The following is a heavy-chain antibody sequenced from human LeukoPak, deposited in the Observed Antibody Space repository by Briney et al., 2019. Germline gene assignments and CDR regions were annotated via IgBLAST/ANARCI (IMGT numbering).Heavy chain of an antibody. CDR3: ARIYH. J-gene: IGHJ4*02. D-gene: IGHD5-12*01. V-gene: IGHV3-53*01. Sequence: GGSLRLSCAASGFTVSNNYMSWVRQAPGKGLEWVSVIYSDGSTYYADSVKGRFTISRDNSKSTVFLQMNSLRAEDTAVYYCARIYHWGQGTPVTLSS. CDR2: IYSDGST. CDR1: GFTVSNNY.